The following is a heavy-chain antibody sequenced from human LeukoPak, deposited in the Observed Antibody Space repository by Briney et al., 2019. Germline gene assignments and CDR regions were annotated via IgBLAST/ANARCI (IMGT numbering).Heavy chain of an antibody. CDR1: GGSISSGSYY. CDR2: IYTSGST. Sequence: PSQTLSLTCTVSGGSISSGSYYWSWIRQPAGKGLEWIGRIYTSGSTNYNPSLKSRVTISVDTSKNQFSLKLNSVTAADTAVYYCARGARSSSWYVPYYFDYWGQGTLVTVSS. V-gene: IGHV4-61*02. D-gene: IGHD6-13*01. J-gene: IGHJ4*02. CDR3: ARGARSSSWYVPYYFDY.